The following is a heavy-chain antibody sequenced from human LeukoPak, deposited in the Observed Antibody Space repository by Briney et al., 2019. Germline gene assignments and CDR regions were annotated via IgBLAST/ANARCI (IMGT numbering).Heavy chain of an antibody. CDR3: ATYYGSGSYHSDYYYYGMDV. D-gene: IGHD3-10*01. CDR2: INAGNDNT. V-gene: IGHV1-3*01. CDR1: GYTFTSYA. Sequence: ASVKVSCKASGYTFTSYAMHWVRQAPGQRLEWMGWINAGNDNTKCSEKFQGRVTITRDTSASTAYMELSSLRSEDTAVYFCATYYGSGSYHSDYYYYGMDVWGKGTTVTVSS. J-gene: IGHJ6*04.